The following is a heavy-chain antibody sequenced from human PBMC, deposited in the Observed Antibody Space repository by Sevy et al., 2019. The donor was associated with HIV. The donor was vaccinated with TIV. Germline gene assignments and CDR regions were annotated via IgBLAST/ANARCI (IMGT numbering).Heavy chain of an antibody. Sequence: ASVKVSCKASGYTFSSYYMHWVRQAPGQGLAWMGIINPSGGSTSYAQKFQGRVTMTRDTSTSTVYMELSSLRSEDTAIYYCARDLTIFGVIPDYWGQGTLVTVSS. CDR1: GYTFSSYY. CDR2: INPSGGST. CDR3: ARDLTIFGVIPDY. J-gene: IGHJ4*02. V-gene: IGHV1-46*01. D-gene: IGHD3-3*01.